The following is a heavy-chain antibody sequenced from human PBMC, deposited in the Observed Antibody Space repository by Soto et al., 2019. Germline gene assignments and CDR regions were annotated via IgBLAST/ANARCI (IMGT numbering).Heavy chain of an antibody. V-gene: IGHV1-3*01. CDR3: ARDVRYSSSWYEFDP. CDR2: INAGNGNT. Sequence: GASVKVSCKASGYTFTSYAMHWVRQAPGQRLEWMGWINAGNGNTKYSQKFQGRVTITRDTSASTAYMELSSLRSEDTAVYYCARDVRYSSSWYEFDPWAREPWSPSPQ. CDR1: GYTFTSYA. J-gene: IGHJ5*02. D-gene: IGHD6-13*01.